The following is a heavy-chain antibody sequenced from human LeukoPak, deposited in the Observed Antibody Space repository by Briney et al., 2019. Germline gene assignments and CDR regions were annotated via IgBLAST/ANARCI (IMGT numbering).Heavy chain of an antibody. D-gene: IGHD2-15*01. Sequence: SETLSLTCTVSGGSISSYYWSWIRQPPGKGLEWIGYIYYSGSTNYNPSLKSRLTISVDTSKNKFSPKLSSVTAADTPVYYCARLHGRDPYDWGKGTLVTVSS. CDR1: GGSISSYY. V-gene: IGHV4-59*08. CDR2: IYYSGST. CDR3: ARLHGRDPYD. J-gene: IGHJ4*02.